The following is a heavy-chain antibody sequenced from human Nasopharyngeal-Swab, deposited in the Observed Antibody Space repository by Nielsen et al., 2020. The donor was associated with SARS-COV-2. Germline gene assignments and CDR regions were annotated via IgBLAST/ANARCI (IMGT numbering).Heavy chain of an antibody. CDR1: GYTFTSYG. CDR3: AREMADYYYYGMDV. V-gene: IGHV1-18*01. CDR2: ISAYNGNT. D-gene: IGHD5-24*01. Sequence: ASVKVSCKASGYTFTSYGISWVRQAPGQGLEWMGWISAYNGNTNYAQKLQGRVTMTTDTSTSTAYMELRGLRSDDTAVYYCAREMADYYYYGMDVWGQGTTVTVSS. J-gene: IGHJ6*02.